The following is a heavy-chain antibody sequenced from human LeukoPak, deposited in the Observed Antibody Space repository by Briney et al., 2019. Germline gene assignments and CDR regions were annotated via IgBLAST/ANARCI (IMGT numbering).Heavy chain of an antibody. CDR2: IIPIFGTA. Sequence: AVRVSFKPSGGTFSIYAISWVRQAPGQGVEWMGRIIPIFGTANYAQKFQGRVTITADKSTSTAYMELSSLRSEDTAVYYCARTPRGTGTEFDYWGQGTLVTVSS. V-gene: IGHV1-69*06. CDR3: ARTPRGTGTEFDY. D-gene: IGHD1-7*01. CDR1: GGTFSIYA. J-gene: IGHJ4*02.